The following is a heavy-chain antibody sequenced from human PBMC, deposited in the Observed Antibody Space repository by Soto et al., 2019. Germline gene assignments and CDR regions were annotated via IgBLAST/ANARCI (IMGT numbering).Heavy chain of an antibody. CDR2: ISGSGGST. J-gene: IGHJ2*01. Sequence: EVQLLESGGGLVQPGGSLRLSCAASGFTFSSYAMSWVRQAPGKGLEWVSAISGSGGSTYYADSVKGRFTISRDNSKNTLDRQMNSLRAEDTAVYYCAKIGRIAAARGYVDLWGRGTLVTVSS. D-gene: IGHD6-13*01. CDR3: AKIGRIAAARGYVDL. CDR1: GFTFSSYA. V-gene: IGHV3-23*01.